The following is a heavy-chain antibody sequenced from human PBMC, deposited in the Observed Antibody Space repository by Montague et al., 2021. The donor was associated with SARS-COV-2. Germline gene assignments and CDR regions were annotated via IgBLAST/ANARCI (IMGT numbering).Heavy chain of an antibody. D-gene: IGHD3-10*01. Sequence: SETLSLTCSVSGDSITNHYWSWIRQPAGKGLEWIGRMHFTGKTNFSPFFSSRITMSADTSKNQFSLKLNSVTAADTAIYFCARDRFDFGAGRQGTIDIWGQGTLVTVSS. CDR3: ARDRFDFGAGRQGTIDI. V-gene: IGHV4-4*07. CDR1: GDSITNHY. CDR2: MHFTGKT. J-gene: IGHJ4*02.